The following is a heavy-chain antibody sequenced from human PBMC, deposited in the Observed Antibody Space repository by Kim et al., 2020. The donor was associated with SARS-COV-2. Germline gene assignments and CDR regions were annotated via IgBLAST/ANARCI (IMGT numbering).Heavy chain of an antibody. J-gene: IGHJ4*02. CDR3: ARSHGAWADF. D-gene: IGHD3-16*01. CDR2: T. V-gene: IGHV5-10-1*01. Sequence: THYTPSLQGHVTISADKSITTAYLQWSSLKASDTAMYYCARSHGAWADFWGQGTLVTVSS.